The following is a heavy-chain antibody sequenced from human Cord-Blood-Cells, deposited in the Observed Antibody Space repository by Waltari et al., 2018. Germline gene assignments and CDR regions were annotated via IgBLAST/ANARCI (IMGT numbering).Heavy chain of an antibody. J-gene: IGHJ3*02. D-gene: IGHD6-6*01. CDR3: TRRAIAARSDDAFDI. Sequence: EVQLVESGGGLVQPGGSLTLSCAASGFTFSGSAMHWVRQASGKGLEWVGRIRSKANRYATAYAASVKGKFTISRDDSKNTAYLQMNSLKTEDTAVYYCTRRAIAARSDDAFDIWGQGTMVTVSS. V-gene: IGHV3-73*02. CDR2: IRSKANRYAT. CDR1: GFTFSGSA.